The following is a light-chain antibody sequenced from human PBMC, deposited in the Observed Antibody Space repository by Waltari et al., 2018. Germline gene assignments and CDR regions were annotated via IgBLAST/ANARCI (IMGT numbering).Light chain of an antibody. V-gene: IGLV2-23*02. CDR3: CSYAGSPTYVL. J-gene: IGLJ2*01. CDR2: GVN. Sequence: QSALIQPASVSGTPGQSIIISCTGTSSDVGTYDLVSWYQQHPGKVPKVLIYGVNKRPSGISDRVSGSKAGNTASLTISGLQAEDEADYYCCSYAGSPTYVLFGGGTTLTVL. CDR1: SSDVGTYDL.